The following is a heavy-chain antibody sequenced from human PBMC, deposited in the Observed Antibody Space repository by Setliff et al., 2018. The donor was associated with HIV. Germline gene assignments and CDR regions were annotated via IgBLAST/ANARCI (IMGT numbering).Heavy chain of an antibody. CDR2: INHSGNT. V-gene: IGHV4-34*01. J-gene: IGHJ4*02. CDR1: GESFSTYF. D-gene: IGHD6-19*01. Sequence: SETLSLTCAVYGESFSTYFWNWIRQPPGKGLEWIGQINHSGNTNYNPSLKSRVTISMGTSRNQFSLKLRSVTAADTAVYYCARTIQPSSSPFDFWGQGILVTVSS. CDR3: ARTIQPSSSPFDF.